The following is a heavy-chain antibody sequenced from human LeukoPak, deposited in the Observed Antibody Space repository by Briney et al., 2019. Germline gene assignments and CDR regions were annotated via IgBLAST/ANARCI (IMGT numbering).Heavy chain of an antibody. J-gene: IGHJ3*01. CDR3: VRHVSGDYGRDCYSPDAYDV. CDR2: MYITGAT. Sequence: PGGSLRLSCGASGFSVGRNYMSWVRQTSEKGLEWVSVMYITGATYYAESVQGRFTISRDISKNTLSLQMNSLRSEDTAVYYCVRHVSGDYGRDCYSPDAYDVWGQGRRVIVSS. V-gene: IGHV3-53*01. D-gene: IGHD2-21*02. CDR1: GFSVGRNY.